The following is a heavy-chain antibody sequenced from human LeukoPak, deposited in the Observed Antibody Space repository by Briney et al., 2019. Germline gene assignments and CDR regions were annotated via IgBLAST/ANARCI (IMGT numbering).Heavy chain of an antibody. V-gene: IGHV3-48*03. D-gene: IGHD3-10*02. CDR3: AELGITMIGGV. CDR1: GFTFSSYE. CDR2: ISGSGAIT. Sequence: PGGSLRLSCAASGFTFSSYEMNWVRQAPGKGLEWVSVISGSGAITYYADSVKGRFTISRDNAKNSLYLQMNSLRAEDTAVYYCAELGITMIGGVWGKGTTVTISS. J-gene: IGHJ6*04.